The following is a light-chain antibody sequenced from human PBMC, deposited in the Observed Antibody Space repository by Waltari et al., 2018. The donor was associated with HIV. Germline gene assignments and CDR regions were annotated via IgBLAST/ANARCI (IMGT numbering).Light chain of an antibody. CDR3: AAWVDSRSVV. CDR1: SPNSGSNN. CDR2: RNN. V-gene: IGLV1-47*01. Sequence: QSVLTQPPSASGTPGQRVTTSCSGSSPNSGSNNVYWYQQFPATSPKRLINRNNRRPSGVPARFSGSRSGSSASLAISGLRSEDVSGYYFAAWVDSRSVVVGGVTKLTVL. J-gene: IGLJ2*01.